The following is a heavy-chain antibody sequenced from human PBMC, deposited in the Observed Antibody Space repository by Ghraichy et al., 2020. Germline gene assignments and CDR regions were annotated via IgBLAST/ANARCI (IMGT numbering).Heavy chain of an antibody. V-gene: IGHV3-7*01. J-gene: IGHJ5*02. CDR1: GFTLSSYW. CDR2: IKQDGSEA. D-gene: IGHD3-22*01. Sequence: GGSLRLSCAASGFTLSSYWMSWVRQAPGKGLEWVANIKQDGSEAYYVDSVKGRFTISRDNAKNSLYLQMNSLRIEDTAVYYCVRKGYDNSGFNAHWFDPLGQGTLVTVSS. CDR3: VRKGYDNSGFNAHWFDP.